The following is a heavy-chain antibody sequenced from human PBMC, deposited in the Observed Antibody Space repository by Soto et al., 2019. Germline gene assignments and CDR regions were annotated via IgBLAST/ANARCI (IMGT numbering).Heavy chain of an antibody. CDR3: ARGVTDPPFDY. V-gene: IGHV3-11*06. D-gene: IGHD2-21*02. J-gene: IGHJ4*02. CDR2: ISITGSHT. CDR1: GFAFSDYY. Sequence: GGSLRLSCAASGFAFSDYYMTWIRQTPGKGLEWVSYISITGSHTNYADSVKGRFTVSRDNAKNSVYLQINSLRVEDSAVYYCARGVTDPPFDYWGQGTMVTVSS.